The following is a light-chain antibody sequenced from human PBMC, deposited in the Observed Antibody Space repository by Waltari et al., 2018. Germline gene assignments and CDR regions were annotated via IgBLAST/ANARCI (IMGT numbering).Light chain of an antibody. CDR2: DVV. J-gene: IGLJ3*02. V-gene: IGLV2-11*01. CDR3: CSDAGAYTFV. CDR1: INDVGVEDY. Sequence: QSALTQPHSVSASPGQSVTIPCSGSINDVGVEDYVSWYQQLPGKAPKLILYDVVKRPSGLPSRFSGSKYGTTASLTISGLQTDDEATYYCCSDAGAYTFVFGGGTKLTVL.